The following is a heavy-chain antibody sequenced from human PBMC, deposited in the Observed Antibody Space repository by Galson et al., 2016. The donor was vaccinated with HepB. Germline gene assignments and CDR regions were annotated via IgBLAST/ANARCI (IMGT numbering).Heavy chain of an antibody. Sequence: ASGYTFTDYYIHWVRQAPGQRLEWMGWINPKSGGTDYAQNFQGWVTMTRDTSISTVYMQLNRLRSDDTAMYYCARSVTTRLGPKYYFDYWGQGTLITVSS. J-gene: IGHJ4*02. CDR2: INPKSGGT. CDR1: GYTFTDYY. D-gene: IGHD3-16*01. V-gene: IGHV1-2*04. CDR3: ARSVTTRLGPKYYFDY.